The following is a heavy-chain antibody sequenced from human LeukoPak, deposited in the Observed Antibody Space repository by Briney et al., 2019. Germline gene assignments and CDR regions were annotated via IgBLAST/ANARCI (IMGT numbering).Heavy chain of an antibody. CDR1: GFTFDSYT. CDR3: SRDIGMVVGTVLHS. J-gene: IGHJ4*02. V-gene: IGHV3-43*01. CDR2: IAWDGSFE. D-gene: IGHD1-7*01. Sequence: GGSLRLSCEASGFTFDSYTMHWVRQPPGKGLEWFSLIAWDGSFEYYADSVKGRFTISRDNRKSSLYLQMNALRPEDTAFYYCSRDIGMVVGTVLHSWGQGTLVTVSS.